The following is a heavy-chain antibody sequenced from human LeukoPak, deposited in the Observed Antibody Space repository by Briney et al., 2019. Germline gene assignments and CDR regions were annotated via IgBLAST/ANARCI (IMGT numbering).Heavy chain of an antibody. CDR1: GFTFSSYG. D-gene: IGHD4-17*01. CDR3: AKDAPSEVTTSPYYFDY. CDR2: IRYDGSNK. V-gene: IGHV3-30*02. J-gene: IGHJ4*02. Sequence: GGSLRLSCAASGFTFSSYGMHWVRQAPGKGREGVAFIRYDGSNKYYADSVKGRFTISRDNSKNTLYLQMNSLRAEDTAVYYCAKDAPSEVTTSPYYFDYWGQGTLVTVSS.